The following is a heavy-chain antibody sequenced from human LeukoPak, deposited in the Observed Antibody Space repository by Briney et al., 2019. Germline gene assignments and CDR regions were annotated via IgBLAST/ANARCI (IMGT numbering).Heavy chain of an antibody. CDR1: GYTFTSYA. CDR2: INTNTGNP. J-gene: IGHJ4*02. V-gene: IGHV7-4-1*02. Sequence: ASVKVSCKASGYTFTSYAMNWVRQAPGQGLEWMGWINTNTGNPTYAQGFTGRFVFSLDTSVSTAYLQISSLKAEDTAVYYCASPSPGLRYFDWFFDYWGQGTLVTVSS. D-gene: IGHD3-9*01. CDR3: ASPSPGLRYFDWFFDY.